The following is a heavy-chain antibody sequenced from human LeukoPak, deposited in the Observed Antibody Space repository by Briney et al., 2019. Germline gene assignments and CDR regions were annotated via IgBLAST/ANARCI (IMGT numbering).Heavy chain of an antibody. D-gene: IGHD5-18*01. V-gene: IGHV1-8*02. CDR2: MNPNSGNT. J-gene: IGHJ5*02. CDR1: GGTFSSYA. Sequence: ASVKVSCKASGGTFSSYAISWVRQAPGQGLEWMGWMNPNSGNTGYAQKFQGRVTMTRNTSISTAYMELSSLRSEDTAVYYCARGVRIQLQNWFDPWGQGTLVTVSS. CDR3: ARGVRIQLQNWFDP.